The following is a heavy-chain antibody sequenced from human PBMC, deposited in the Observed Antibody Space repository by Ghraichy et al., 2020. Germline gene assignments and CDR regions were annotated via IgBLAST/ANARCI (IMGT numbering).Heavy chain of an antibody. CDR1: GDSVSSNSAA. D-gene: IGHD3-22*01. CDR2: TYYRSKWYN. Sequence: SQTLSLTCAISGDSVSSNSAAWNWIRQSPSRGLEWLGRTYYRSKWYNDYAVSVKSRITINPDTSKNQFSLQLNSVTPEDTAVYYCARAPHYYDSSGYLDFDYWGQGTLVTVSS. V-gene: IGHV6-1*01. J-gene: IGHJ4*02. CDR3: ARAPHYYDSSGYLDFDY.